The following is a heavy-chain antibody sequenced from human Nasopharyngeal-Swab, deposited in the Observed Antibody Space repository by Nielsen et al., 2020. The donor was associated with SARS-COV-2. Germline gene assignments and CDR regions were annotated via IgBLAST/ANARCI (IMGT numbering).Heavy chain of an antibody. CDR2: IYPGDSDT. D-gene: IGHD6-19*01. V-gene: IGHV5-51*01. CDR3: ARLFTVAGTPSGLYYYGMDV. J-gene: IGHJ6*02. Sequence: WIRQPPGKGLEWMGIIYPGDSDTRYSPSFQGQVTISADKSISTAYLQWSSLKASDTAMYYCARLFTVAGTPSGLYYYGMDVWGQGTTVTVSS.